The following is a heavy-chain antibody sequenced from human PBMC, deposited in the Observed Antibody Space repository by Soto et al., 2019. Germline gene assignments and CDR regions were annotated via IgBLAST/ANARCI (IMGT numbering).Heavy chain of an antibody. CDR1: GYSFTSYW. D-gene: IGHD2-15*01. CDR2: IYPGDSDT. CDR3: ARHGDCSGGSCYSPRLYYYYGMDV. J-gene: IGHJ6*02. Sequence: PGESLKISCKGSGYSFTSYWIGWVRQMPGKGLEWMGIIYPGDSDTRYSPSFQGQVTISADKSISTAYLQWSSLKASDTAMYYCARHGDCSGGSCYSPRLYYYYGMDVWGQGTTVTVSS. V-gene: IGHV5-51*01.